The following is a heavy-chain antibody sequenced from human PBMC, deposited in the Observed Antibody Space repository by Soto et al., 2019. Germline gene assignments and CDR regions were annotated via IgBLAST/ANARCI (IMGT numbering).Heavy chain of an antibody. CDR1: GGSISSYY. CDR3: ARGAFSGWLDY. V-gene: IGHV4-59*01. CDR2: IYYSGST. Sequence: SETLSLTCTVSGGSISSYYWSWIRQPPGKGLEWIGYIYYSGSTNYNPSLKSRVTISVDTSKNQFSLKLSSVTAADTAVYYCARGAFSGWLDYWGQGALVTVSS. D-gene: IGHD6-19*01. J-gene: IGHJ4*02.